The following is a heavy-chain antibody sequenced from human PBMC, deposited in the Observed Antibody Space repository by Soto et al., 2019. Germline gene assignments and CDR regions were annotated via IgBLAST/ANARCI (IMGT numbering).Heavy chain of an antibody. D-gene: IGHD2-2*01. V-gene: IGHV3-74*01. CDR2: ISGDGRTT. J-gene: IGHJ4*02. Sequence: GGSLILSCAAAGVTFISHGMSWVSPAPGKGLVWVSRISGDGRTTSHADSVKGRFTISRDNAKNTLYLQMNSLRVEDTAVYYCARGVPNCSSSSCYFDFWGQGILVTVSS. CDR1: GVTFISHG. CDR3: ARGVPNCSSSSCYFDF.